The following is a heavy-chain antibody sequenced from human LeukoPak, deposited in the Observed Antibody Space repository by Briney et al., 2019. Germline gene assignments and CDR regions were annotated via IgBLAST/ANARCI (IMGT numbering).Heavy chain of an antibody. J-gene: IGHJ4*02. D-gene: IGHD3-3*01. CDR1: GGSISSSSYY. Sequence: SETLSLTCTVSGGSISSSSYYWGWIRQPPGKGLEWIGSIYDSGSTYYNPSLKSRVTISVDTSKNQFSPKLSSVTAADTAVYYCARSKGRYYDFWSGYYSYYFDYWGQGTLVTVSS. CDR3: ARSKGRYYDFWSGYYSYYFDY. V-gene: IGHV4-39*01. CDR2: IYDSGST.